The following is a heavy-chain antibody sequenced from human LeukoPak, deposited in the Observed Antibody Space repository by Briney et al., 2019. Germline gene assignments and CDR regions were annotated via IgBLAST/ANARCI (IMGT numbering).Heavy chain of an antibody. Sequence: SVKVSCKASGGTFRKYGISWVRQAPGQGLEWMGGIIPIFGMRYLAQKLQGRVTITADESTSTVYMELRSLRSEDTAVYYCASTPGIDYGDILYFEHWGQGTLVTVSS. CDR2: IIPIFGMR. J-gene: IGHJ4*02. V-gene: IGHV1-69*13. CDR1: GGTFRKYG. CDR3: ASTPGIDYGDILYFEH. D-gene: IGHD4-17*01.